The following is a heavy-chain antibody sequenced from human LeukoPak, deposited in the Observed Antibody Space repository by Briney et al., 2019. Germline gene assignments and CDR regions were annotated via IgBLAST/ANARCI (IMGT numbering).Heavy chain of an antibody. D-gene: IGHD6-6*01. J-gene: IGHJ5*02. Sequence: PSETLSLTCTVSGDSISSYYWNWIRQPPGKGLEWIGYIYYSGSTNYNPSLKSRVTISVDTSKNQFSLKLSSVTAADTAVYYCARVEDTAAPPKFDPWGQGTLVTVSS. V-gene: IGHV4-59*01. CDR2: IYYSGST. CDR3: ARVEDTAAPPKFDP. CDR1: GDSISSYY.